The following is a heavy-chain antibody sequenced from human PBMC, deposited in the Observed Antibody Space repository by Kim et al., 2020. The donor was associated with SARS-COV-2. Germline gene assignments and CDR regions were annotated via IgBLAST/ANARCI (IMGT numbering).Heavy chain of an antibody. CDR3: ARVGAYYYDSSGYYSRSGAFDI. Sequence: KSRVTISVDTSKNQFSLKLSSVTAADTAVYYCARVGAYYYDSSGYYSRSGAFDIWGQGTMVTVSS. J-gene: IGHJ3*02. V-gene: IGHV4-30-2*04. D-gene: IGHD3-22*01.